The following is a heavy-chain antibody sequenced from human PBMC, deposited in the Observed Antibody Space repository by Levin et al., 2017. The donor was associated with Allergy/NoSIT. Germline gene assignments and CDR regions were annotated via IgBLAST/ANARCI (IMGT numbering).Heavy chain of an antibody. CDR3: AKKQGGTSGFSFDV. CDR1: GFTISEYA. D-gene: IGHD1-1*01. V-gene: IGHV3-23*01. CDR2: ITGGGFNT. J-gene: IGHJ3*01. Sequence: GGSLRLSCAVSGFTISEYAMAWVRQAPGKGLEWVSVITGGGFNTYYGDSVKGRFTVSRGDSKDTLYLELNSLGGEDTAVYYCAKKQGGTSGFSFDVWGQGTMVTVSS.